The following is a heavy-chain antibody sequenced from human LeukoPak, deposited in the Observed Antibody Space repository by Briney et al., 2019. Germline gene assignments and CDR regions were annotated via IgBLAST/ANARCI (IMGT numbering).Heavy chain of an antibody. CDR2: ISGSGGST. J-gene: IGHJ4*02. CDR3: AKDNVLRYFDWLMRGGY. CDR1: GFTFSSYA. D-gene: IGHD3-9*01. V-gene: IGHV3-23*01. Sequence: GGSLRLSCAASGFTFSSYAMSWVRQAPGKGLEWVSAISGSGGSTYYADSVKGRFTISRDNSKNTLYLQMNSLRAEDTAVYYCAKDNVLRYFDWLMRGGYWGQGTLVTVSS.